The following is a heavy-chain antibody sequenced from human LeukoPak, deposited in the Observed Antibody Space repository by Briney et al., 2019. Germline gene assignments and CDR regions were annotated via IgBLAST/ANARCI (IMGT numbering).Heavy chain of an antibody. CDR1: GGTFSSYA. CDR2: IIPIFGTA. CDR3: ARGKGVTGTTFLGWFDP. Sequence: ASVKVSCKASGGTFSSYAISWVRQAPGQGLEWMGGIIPIFGTANYAQKFQGRVTITADKSTSTAYMELSSLRSEDTAVYYCARGKGVTGTTFLGWFDPWGQGTLVTVSS. V-gene: IGHV1-69*06. D-gene: IGHD1-20*01. J-gene: IGHJ5*02.